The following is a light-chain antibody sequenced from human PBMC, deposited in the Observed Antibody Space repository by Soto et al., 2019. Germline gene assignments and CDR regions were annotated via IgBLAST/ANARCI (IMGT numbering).Light chain of an antibody. CDR1: QSVSNNY. CDR2: GAS. V-gene: IGKV3-20*01. CDR3: QHYSVWPYT. J-gene: IGKJ2*01. Sequence: EIVLTQSPGTLSLSPGERATLSCRASQSVSNNYLAWYQQKPGQAPRLLIYGASNRATGIPDRFSGSGSGTDFTLTISRLEPEDFALYYCQHYSVWPYTFGQGTKLDIK.